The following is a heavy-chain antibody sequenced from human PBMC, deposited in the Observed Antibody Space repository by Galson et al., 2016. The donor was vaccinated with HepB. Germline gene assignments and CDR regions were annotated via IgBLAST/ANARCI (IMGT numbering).Heavy chain of an antibody. CDR3: ARDLVISWTFDF. Sequence: SLRLSCAASGFTFSEYPMHWGRQAPGKGLEWVAVISHDGSNKNHADSVKGRFAISRDNSRNTLYLQMDSLRPEDTAVYFCARDLVISWTFDFCGQGTLVTVSS. CDR2: ISHDGSNK. D-gene: IGHD6-13*01. CDR1: GFTFSEYP. V-gene: IGHV3-30*09. J-gene: IGHJ4*02.